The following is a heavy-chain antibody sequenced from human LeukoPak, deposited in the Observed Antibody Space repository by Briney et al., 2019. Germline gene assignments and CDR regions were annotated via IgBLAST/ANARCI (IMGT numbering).Heavy chain of an antibody. D-gene: IGHD2-15*01. CDR3: ARHPFATPFDH. CDR2: VYYSGGT. V-gene: IGHV4-59*08. J-gene: IGHJ4*02. Sequence: SETLSLTCTVSGDSISGVYWSWIRQPPGKGLEWIGYVYYSGGTNYNPSLKSRVTMSLDTSKNQVALRLSSVTAADTAVYYCARHPFATPFDHWGRGTLLTVSS. CDR1: GDSISGVY.